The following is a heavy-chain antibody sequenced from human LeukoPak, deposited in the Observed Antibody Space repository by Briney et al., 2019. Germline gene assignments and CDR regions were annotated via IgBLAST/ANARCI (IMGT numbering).Heavy chain of an antibody. CDR2: IYHSGST. CDR1: GGSISSSNW. V-gene: IGHV4-4*02. CDR3: ARALDSSGYYPGVFDY. J-gene: IGHJ4*02. D-gene: IGHD3-22*01. Sequence: SETLSLTCAVSGGSISSSNWWSWVRQPPGKGLEWIGEIYHSGSTNYNPSLKSRVTISVDKSKNQFSLKLSSVTAADTAVYYCARALDSSGYYPGVFDYWGQGTLVTVSS.